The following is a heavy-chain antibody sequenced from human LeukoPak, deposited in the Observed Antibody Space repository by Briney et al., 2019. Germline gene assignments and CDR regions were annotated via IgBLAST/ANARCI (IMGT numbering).Heavy chain of an antibody. CDR2: SNEDGSTT. CDR3: VRDLGGRSGH. V-gene: IGHV3-74*01. D-gene: IGHD1-26*01. J-gene: IGHJ4*02. Sequence: GGSLGLSCAASGFTFSSNWMHWVRQAPGKGLVWVSRSNEDGSTTNYADSVKGRFTISRDNAKNTLYLQMNSLTAEDTAVYYCVRDLGGRSGHWGQGTLVTVSS. CDR1: GFTFSSNW.